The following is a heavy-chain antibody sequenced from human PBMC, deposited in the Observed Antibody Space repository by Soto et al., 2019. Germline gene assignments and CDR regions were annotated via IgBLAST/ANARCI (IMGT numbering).Heavy chain of an antibody. Sequence: GESLKISCKGSGYTFTSYWIGWVRQMPGEGLEWMGVIYPSDSDIRYSPSFQGKVTISADKSITTAYLQWSSLKAADTAMYYCVRSGTSSGRFSDYWGQGALVTVSS. CDR1: GYTFTSYW. CDR2: IYPSDSDI. J-gene: IGHJ4*02. V-gene: IGHV5-51*01. CDR3: VRSGTSSGRFSDY. D-gene: IGHD2-15*01.